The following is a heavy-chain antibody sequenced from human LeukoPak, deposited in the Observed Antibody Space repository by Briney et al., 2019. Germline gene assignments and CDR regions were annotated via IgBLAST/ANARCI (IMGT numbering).Heavy chain of an antibody. J-gene: IGHJ4*02. V-gene: IGHV3-74*01. D-gene: IGHD2-21*01. CDR2: LPPDELDI. CDR3: VGTIAYRGSEY. Sequence: GGSLRLSCAASGFTFTNYWMHWVRQAPGMGLVWVSRLPPDELDIIYADSVKGRFTVSRDNAKNTVYLQMNNLRAEDTAAYYCVGTIAYRGSEYWSQGALVTVSS. CDR1: GFTFTNYW.